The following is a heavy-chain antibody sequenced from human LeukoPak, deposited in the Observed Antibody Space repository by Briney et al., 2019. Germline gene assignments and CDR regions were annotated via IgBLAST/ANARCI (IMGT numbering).Heavy chain of an antibody. J-gene: IGHJ6*03. CDR3: ARDRGIAGTTGYYYMDV. D-gene: IGHD1-14*01. V-gene: IGHV3-11*04. CDR1: GFSLSDYY. Sequence: PGGSLRLSCVASGFSLSDYYMSWIRQAPGKGLEWVSYIGSTIYYADSVKGRFTISRDNAKNSLYLQMNSLRAEDTAVYYCARDRGIAGTTGYYYMDVWGKGTTVTVSS. CDR2: IGSTI.